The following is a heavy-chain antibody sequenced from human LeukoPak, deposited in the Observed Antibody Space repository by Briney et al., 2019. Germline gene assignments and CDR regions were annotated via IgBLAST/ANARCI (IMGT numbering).Heavy chain of an antibody. CDR3: ATYRQVLLPFES. V-gene: IGHV3-23*01. Sequence: GGSLRLSCAASGFTFSTFAMIWVRQPPGKGLEWVSSIFPSGGKIHYADSVRGRFTISRDNSKSTLSLQMNSLRAEDTAIYYCATYRQVLLPFESWGQGTLVTVSS. CDR2: IFPSGGKI. D-gene: IGHD2-8*02. J-gene: IGHJ4*02. CDR1: GFTFSTFA.